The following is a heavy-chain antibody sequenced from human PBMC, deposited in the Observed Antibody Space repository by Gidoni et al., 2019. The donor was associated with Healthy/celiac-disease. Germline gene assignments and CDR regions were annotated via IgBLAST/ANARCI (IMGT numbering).Heavy chain of an antibody. V-gene: IGHV4-34*01. CDR1: GGSFSGYY. CDR3: SRGRAYYYGSGSYYNHYYFDY. J-gene: IGHJ4*02. Sequence: QVQLQQWGAGMLKPSETLSLTCAVYGGSFSGYYWSWIRQPPGKGLEWIGEINHSGSTNYNPSLKSRVTISVDTSKNQFSLKLSSVTAADTAVYYCSRGRAYYYGSGSYYNHYYFDYWGQGTLVTVSS. CDR2: INHSGST. D-gene: IGHD3-10*01.